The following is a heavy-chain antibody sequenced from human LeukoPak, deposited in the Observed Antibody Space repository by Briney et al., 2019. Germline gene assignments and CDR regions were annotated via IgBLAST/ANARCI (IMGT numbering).Heavy chain of an antibody. V-gene: IGHV4-39*01. CDR3: ARQGTFMITFGGVIVGYWFDP. J-gene: IGHJ5*02. CDR1: GGSISSSSYY. CDR2: IYYSGST. Sequence: SETLSLTCTVSGGSISSSSYYWGWIRQPPGKGLEWIGSIYYSGSTYYNPSLKSRVTISVDTSKNQFSLKLSSVTAADTAVYYCARQGTFMITFGGVIVGYWFDPWGQGTLVTVSS. D-gene: IGHD3-16*02.